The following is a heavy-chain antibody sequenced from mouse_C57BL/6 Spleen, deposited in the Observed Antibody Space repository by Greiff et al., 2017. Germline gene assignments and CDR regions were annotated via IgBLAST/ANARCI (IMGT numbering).Heavy chain of an antibody. Sequence: EVKLVESGGDLVKPGGSLKLSCAASGFTFSSYGMSWVRQTPDKRLEWVATISSGGSYTYYPDSVKGRFTISRDNAKNTLYLQKSRQKCEDTAVYYGARRGRDDYAGAMDYWGQGTSGTVSS. CDR1: GFTFSSYG. V-gene: IGHV5-6*02. D-gene: IGHD2-4*01. J-gene: IGHJ4*01. CDR2: ISSGGSYT. CDR3: ARRGRDDYAGAMDY.